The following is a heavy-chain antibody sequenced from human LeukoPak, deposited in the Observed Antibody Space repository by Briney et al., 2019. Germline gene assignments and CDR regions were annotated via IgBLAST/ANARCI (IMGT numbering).Heavy chain of an antibody. CDR2: ISGSGGST. D-gene: IGHD1-26*01. CDR3: AGRYGSFYC. J-gene: IGHJ4*02. V-gene: IGHV3-23*01. Sequence: GGSLRLSCAASGFTFSSYAMSWVRQAPGKGLEWVSAISGSGGSTYYADSVKGRFTISRDNSKSTLFLQMNSLRAEDTAIYYCAGRYGSFYCWGQGTLVTVSS. CDR1: GFTFSSYA.